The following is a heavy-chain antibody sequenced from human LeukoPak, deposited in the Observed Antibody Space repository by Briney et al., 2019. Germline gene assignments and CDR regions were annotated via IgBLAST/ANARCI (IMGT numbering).Heavy chain of an antibody. CDR3: ASSYYDFWSGSIPNYFDY. J-gene: IGHJ4*02. CDR1: GGSFSGYY. D-gene: IGHD3-3*01. Sequence: PSETLSLTCAVYGGSFSGYYWSWIRQPPGKGLEWIGEINHSGSTNYNPSLKSRVTISVDTSKNQFSLKLSSVTAADTAVYYCASSYYDFWSGSIPNYFDYWGQGTLVTVSS. V-gene: IGHV4-34*01. CDR2: INHSGST.